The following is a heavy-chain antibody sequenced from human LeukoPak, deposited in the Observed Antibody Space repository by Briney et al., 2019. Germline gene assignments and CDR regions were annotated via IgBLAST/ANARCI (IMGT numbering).Heavy chain of an antibody. D-gene: IGHD3-10*01. CDR2: ISGSGETT. V-gene: IGHV3-23*01. CDR3: ARVVTPMIRNGLDS. Sequence: GGSLRLSCAASGFTFSSYAMSWVRQAPGKGLEWVAGISGSGETTSNAGSVKGRFTISRDNAKNTLYLQMNSLRAEDTAVYYCARVVTPMIRNGLDSWGQGTLVTVSS. J-gene: IGHJ5*01. CDR1: GFTFSSYA.